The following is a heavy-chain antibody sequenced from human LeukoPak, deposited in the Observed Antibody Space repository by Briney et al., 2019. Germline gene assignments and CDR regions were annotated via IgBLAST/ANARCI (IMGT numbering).Heavy chain of an antibody. V-gene: IGHV3-23*01. CDR2: IGGSAGRT. D-gene: IGHD2-2*01. CDR1: GFTFSPFG. CDR3: AKERNIVVVPAAHDY. Sequence: PGGSLRLSCAASGFTFSPFGMSWVRQAPGKGLEWVSSIGGSAGRTYYADSVKGRFTISRDDSKDTLFLQMNSLRAEDTAVYYCAKERNIVVVPAAHDYWDQGTLVTVSS. J-gene: IGHJ4*02.